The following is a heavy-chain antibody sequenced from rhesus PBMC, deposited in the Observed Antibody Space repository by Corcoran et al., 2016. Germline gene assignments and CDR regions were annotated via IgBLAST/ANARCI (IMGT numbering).Heavy chain of an antibody. CDR1: AGSLSSNY. CDR2: ISGSGEST. J-gene: IGHJ5-1*01. V-gene: IGHV4-173*01. Sequence: QLQLQESGPGLVKPSETLSLTCAVSAGSLSSNYWSWFRQPPGKGLEWIGRISGSGESTDYNPSLKSRVTISTDTSKNQFSLKLTSVTAADTAVYYCARGSSVLYNRFGVWGAGVLVTVSS. CDR3: ARGSSVLYNRFGV. D-gene: IGHD4-29*01.